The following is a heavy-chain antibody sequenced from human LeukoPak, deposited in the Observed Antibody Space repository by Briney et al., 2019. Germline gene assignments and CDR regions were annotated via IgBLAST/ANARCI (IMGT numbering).Heavy chain of an antibody. CDR3: ARDPNYPDAFDI. J-gene: IGHJ3*02. CDR2: ISSSGSTI. V-gene: IGHV3-11*01. CDR1: GFTFSDYY. Sequence: GGSLRLSCAASGFTFSDYYMSWIRQAPGKGLEWVSYISSSGSTIYYADSVKGRFTISRDNAKNSLYLQMNSLRAEDTAVCYCARDPNYPDAFDIWGQGTMVTVSS. D-gene: IGHD5-24*01.